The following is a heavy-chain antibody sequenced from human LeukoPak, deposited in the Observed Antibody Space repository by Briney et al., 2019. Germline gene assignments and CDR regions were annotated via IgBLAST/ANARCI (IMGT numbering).Heavy chain of an antibody. CDR2: IYPGDSDT. D-gene: IGHD3-10*01. V-gene: IGHV5-51*01. Sequence: GESLKISCKGSGYSFTSYWIGWVRQMPGKGLEWMGIIYPGDSDTRYSPSFQGQVTISADKSISTAYLQWSSLKASDTAMYYCALYITMVRGVISWFDPWGQGTQVTVSS. CDR1: GYSFTSYW. CDR3: ALYITMVRGVISWFDP. J-gene: IGHJ5*02.